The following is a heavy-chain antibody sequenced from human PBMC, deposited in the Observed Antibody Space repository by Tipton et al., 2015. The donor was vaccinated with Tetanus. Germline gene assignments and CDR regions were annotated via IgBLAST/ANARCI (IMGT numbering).Heavy chain of an antibody. J-gene: IGHJ6*02. CDR1: GFTFSSYA. Sequence: AASGFTFSSYAMSWVRQAPGKGLEWVSAISGSGGSTYYADSVKGRFTISRDNSKNTLYLQMNSLRAGDTAVYYCAKLLHDFWSGYSNYGMDVWGQGTTVTVSS. V-gene: IGHV3-23*01. CDR3: AKLLHDFWSGYSNYGMDV. D-gene: IGHD3-3*01. CDR2: ISGSGGST.